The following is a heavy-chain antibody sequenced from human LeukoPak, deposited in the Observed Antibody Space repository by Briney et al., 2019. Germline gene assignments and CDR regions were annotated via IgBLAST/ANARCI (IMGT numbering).Heavy chain of an antibody. J-gene: IGHJ6*03. CDR2: TIPIFGTA. CDR3: AIGSTYSSSWYSAYYYYYMDV. CDR1: GYTFTSYG. D-gene: IGHD6-13*01. Sequence: SVKVSCKASGYTFTSYGISWVRQAPGQGLEWMGGTIPIFGTANYAQKFQGRVTITADKSTSTAYMELSSLRSEDTAVYYCAIGSTYSSSWYSAYYYYYMDVWGKGTTVTVSS. V-gene: IGHV1-69*06.